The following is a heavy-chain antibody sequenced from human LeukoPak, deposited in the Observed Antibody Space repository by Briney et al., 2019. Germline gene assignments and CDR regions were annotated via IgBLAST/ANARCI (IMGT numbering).Heavy chain of an antibody. D-gene: IGHD4-17*01. J-gene: IGHJ2*01. Sequence: QPGGSLRLSCAASGFTFSSYAMSWVRQAPGKGLEWVSVIHSGGSTYYADSVKGRFTISRDNSKNTLYLQMHSLRAEDTAVYYCARVGDYGWYFDLWGRGTLVTVSS. V-gene: IGHV3-66*01. CDR3: ARVGDYGWYFDL. CDR1: GFTFSSYA. CDR2: IHSGGST.